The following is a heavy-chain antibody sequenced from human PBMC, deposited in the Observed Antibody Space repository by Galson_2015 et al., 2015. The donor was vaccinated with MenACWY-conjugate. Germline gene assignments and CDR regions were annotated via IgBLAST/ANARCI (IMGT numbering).Heavy chain of an antibody. CDR1: GFTFSNYA. CDR3: AKSGSDSYLYSRDV. D-gene: IGHD4-11*01. CDR2: IHASGGRT. V-gene: IGHV3-23*01. J-gene: IGHJ4*02. Sequence: SLRLSCAASGFTFSNYAMSWVRQAPGKGLEWVSAIHASGGRTDFADSVKGRFTISRDNSKNTLYLQMNSLRVEDTAVYYCAKSGSDSYLYSRDVWGQGTLVTVSS.